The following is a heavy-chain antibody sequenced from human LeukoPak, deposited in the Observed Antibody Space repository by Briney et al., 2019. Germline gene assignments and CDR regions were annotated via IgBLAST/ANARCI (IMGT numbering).Heavy chain of an antibody. CDR2: IKSKTDGGTT. V-gene: IGHV3-15*01. CDR3: AKALDSSSSRYQAFEE. J-gene: IGHJ4*02. D-gene: IGHD2-2*01. Sequence: GGSLRLSCAASGFTFSNAWMSWVRQAPGKGLEWVGRIKSKTDGGTTDYAAPVKGRFTISRDNAKSILYLQMNSLRADDTAVYYCAKALDSSSSRYQAFEEWGQGTLVIVSS. CDR1: GFTFSNAW.